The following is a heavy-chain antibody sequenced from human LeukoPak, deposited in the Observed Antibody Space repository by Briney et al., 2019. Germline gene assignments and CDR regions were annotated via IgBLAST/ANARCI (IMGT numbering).Heavy chain of an antibody. Sequence: SETLSLTCTVSGGSISSYYWSWIRQPPGKGLEWIGYIYYSGSTNYNPSLKSRVTISVDTSKNQFSLKLSSVTAADPAVYYCAXXXXXXXXXXGTFYYGMDVWGQGTTVTVSS. CDR2: IYYSGST. V-gene: IGHV4-59*08. CDR3: AXXXXXXXXXXGTFYYGMDV. J-gene: IGHJ6*02. CDR1: GGSISSYY.